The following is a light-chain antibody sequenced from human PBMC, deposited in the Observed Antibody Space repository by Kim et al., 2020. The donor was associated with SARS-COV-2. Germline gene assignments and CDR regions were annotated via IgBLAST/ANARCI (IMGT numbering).Light chain of an antibody. CDR2: GAS. Sequence: SPRERATVSCTASQCVSAWYLAWYQHKRGQAPRLLIYGASTRATGIPDRFSGSGSGTDFTLTISRLEREDFAVYYCQQYGSLPRTFGQGTKVDIK. J-gene: IGKJ1*01. CDR3: QQYGSLPRT. V-gene: IGKV3-20*01. CDR1: QCVSAWY.